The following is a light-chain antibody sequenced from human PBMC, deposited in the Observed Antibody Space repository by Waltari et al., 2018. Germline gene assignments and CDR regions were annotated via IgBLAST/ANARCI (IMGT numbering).Light chain of an antibody. V-gene: IGKV3-15*01. Sequence: EIVMTQSPATLSVSLGERDALSCRASQSISRDLAWYQHRPGQAPRLLISGASTRASGLPARFSGSGSGTDFTLTISSLQSEDFAVYYCQQYNHWPRVTFGQGTKVEI. CDR2: GAS. J-gene: IGKJ1*01. CDR1: QSISRD. CDR3: QQYNHWPRVT.